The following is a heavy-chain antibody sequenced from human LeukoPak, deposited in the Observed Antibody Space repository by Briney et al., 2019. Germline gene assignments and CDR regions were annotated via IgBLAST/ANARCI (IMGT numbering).Heavy chain of an antibody. CDR2: IIPIFGAA. CDR1: GGTFSSYA. Sequence: SVKVSRKASGGTFSSYAISWVRQAPGQGLEWMGGIIPIFGAANYAQKFQGRVTITTDESTSTAYMELSSLRSEDTAVYYCARVGRDGYNQYYFDYWGQGTLVTVSS. V-gene: IGHV1-69*05. D-gene: IGHD5-24*01. CDR3: ARVGRDGYNQYYFDY. J-gene: IGHJ4*02.